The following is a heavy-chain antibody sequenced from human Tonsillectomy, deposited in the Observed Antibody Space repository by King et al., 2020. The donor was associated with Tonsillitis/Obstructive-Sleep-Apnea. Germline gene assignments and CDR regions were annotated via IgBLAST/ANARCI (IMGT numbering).Heavy chain of an antibody. CDR2: IKEDGSEK. CDR3: ARSVYYAGSSFYRPFDY. CDR1: GFTFNNYW. D-gene: IGHD3-22*01. Sequence: VQLVESGGDLVQPGGSLRLSCSASGFTFNNYWMTWVRQAPGKGLEWVASIKEDGSEKYYVDSVKGRFTISRDNPKNSLYLQMNSLRAEDTAVYYCARSVYYAGSSFYRPFDYWGQGTLVTVSS. J-gene: IGHJ4*02. V-gene: IGHV3-7*01.